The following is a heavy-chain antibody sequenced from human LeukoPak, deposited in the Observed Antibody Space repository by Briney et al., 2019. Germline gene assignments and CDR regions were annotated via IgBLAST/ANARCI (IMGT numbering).Heavy chain of an antibody. CDR2: INPNSGGT. Sequence: ASVKVSCKASGYTFTGYYMHWVRQAPGQGLEWMGWINPNSGGTNYAQKFQGRVTMTRDTSISTAYMELSRLRSDDTAVYYCVRDWGIAAAEGWFDPWGQGTLVTVSS. J-gene: IGHJ5*02. D-gene: IGHD6-13*01. CDR3: VRDWGIAAAEGWFDP. CDR1: GYTFTGYY. V-gene: IGHV1-2*02.